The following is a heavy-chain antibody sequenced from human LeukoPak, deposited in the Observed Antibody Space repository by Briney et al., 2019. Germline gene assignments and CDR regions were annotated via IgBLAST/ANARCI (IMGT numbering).Heavy chain of an antibody. CDR2: ISGSGGNT. CDR3: AKDRSCSGVRCYSALDY. J-gene: IGHJ4*02. Sequence: PGGSLRLSCAASGFTFSSYAMIWVRQAPGKGLEWVSTISGSGGNTYYADSVKGRFTISRDNSKNTLYLQMNSLRAEDTAVYYGAKDRSCSGVRCYSALDYWGQGTLVTVSS. V-gene: IGHV3-23*01. D-gene: IGHD2-15*01. CDR1: GFTFSSYA.